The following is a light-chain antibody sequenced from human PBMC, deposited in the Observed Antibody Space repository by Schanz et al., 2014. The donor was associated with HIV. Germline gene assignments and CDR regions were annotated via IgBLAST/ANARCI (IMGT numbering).Light chain of an antibody. CDR1: SSNIATNA. J-gene: IGLJ2*01. Sequence: QSVLTQPPSASGTPGQRVTMSCSASSSNIATNAVNWHQQLPGTAPKLLIYATYNRPSGVPDRFSASKSDTSASLAISGLRPDDEADYYCASWDDTLSGVVFGGGTKLTVL. V-gene: IGLV1-47*02. CDR3: ASWDDTLSGVV. CDR2: ATY.